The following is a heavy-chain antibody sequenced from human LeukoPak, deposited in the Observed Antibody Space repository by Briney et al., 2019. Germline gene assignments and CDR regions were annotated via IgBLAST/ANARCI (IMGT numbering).Heavy chain of an antibody. Sequence: PGGSLRLSCAASGFTFNTYEMAWVRQAPGKGLEWVSYISSTITTVYYADSVQGRFTISRDNAKNSVYLQMNSLRVEDTAVYYCVRDRGGFCSTGSCYSPDYFDYWGRGTLVTVSS. CDR3: VRDRGGFCSTGSCYSPDYFDY. J-gene: IGHJ4*02. V-gene: IGHV3-48*03. CDR1: GFTFNTYE. CDR2: ISSTITTV. D-gene: IGHD2-15*01.